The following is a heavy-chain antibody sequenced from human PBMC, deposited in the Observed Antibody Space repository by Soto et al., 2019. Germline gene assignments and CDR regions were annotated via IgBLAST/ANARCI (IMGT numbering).Heavy chain of an antibody. CDR2: INPNSGGT. CDR3: ARSPNLCLKLGYCSSTSCYTYYYGMDV. Sequence: ASVKVSCKASGYTFTGYYMHWVRQAPGQGLEWMGWINPNSGGTNYAQKFQGWVTMTRDTSISTAYMELSRLRSDDTAVYYCARSPNLCLKLGYCSSTSCYTYYYGMDVWGQGTTVTVSS. D-gene: IGHD2-2*02. CDR1: GYTFTGYY. V-gene: IGHV1-2*04. J-gene: IGHJ6*02.